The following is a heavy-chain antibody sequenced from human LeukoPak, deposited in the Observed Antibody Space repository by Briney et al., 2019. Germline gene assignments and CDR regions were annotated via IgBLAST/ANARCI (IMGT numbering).Heavy chain of an antibody. CDR2: IIPIFGTA. D-gene: IGHD6-13*01. CDR1: GGTFSSYA. V-gene: IGHV1-69*13. CDR3: ARDEPTRIAAAGTGGGTYYYYYYGMDV. J-gene: IGHJ6*02. Sequence: GASVKVSCKASGGTFSSYAISWVRQAPGQGLEWMGGIIPIFGTANYAQKFQGRVTITADEPTSTAYMELSSLRSEDTAVYYCARDEPTRIAAAGTGGGTYYYYYYGMDVWGQGTTVTVSS.